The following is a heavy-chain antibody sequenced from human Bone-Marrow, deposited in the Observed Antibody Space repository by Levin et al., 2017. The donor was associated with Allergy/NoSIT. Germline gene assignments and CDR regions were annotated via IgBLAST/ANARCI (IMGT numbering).Heavy chain of an antibody. J-gene: IGHJ4*02. CDR1: GFNFSTHD. CDR2: IGTAGDT. CDR3: ARSPATDSRSRGEIDY. D-gene: IGHD6-13*01. Sequence: SCVASGFNFSTHDMLWVRQATGKGLEWVSTIGTAGDTYYPGSVKGRFTISRENAKNSLYLQMDSLRAGDTAVYYCARSPATDSRSRGEIDYWGQGTLVTVSS. V-gene: IGHV3-13*01.